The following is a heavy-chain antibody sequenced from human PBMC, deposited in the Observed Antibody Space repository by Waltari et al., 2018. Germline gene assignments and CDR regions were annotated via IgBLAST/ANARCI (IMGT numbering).Heavy chain of an antibody. CDR1: GGSFSGYY. CDR3: ARQPPTDYGDYWFDP. CDR2: SNHSGST. D-gene: IGHD4-17*01. J-gene: IGHJ5*02. Sequence: QVQLQQWGAGLLKPSETLSLTCAVYGGSFSGYYWSWTRQPPGKGLEWIGESNHSGSTNYNPSLKSRVTISVDTSKNQFSLKLSSVTAADTAVYYCARQPPTDYGDYWFDPWGQGTLVTVSS. V-gene: IGHV4-34*01.